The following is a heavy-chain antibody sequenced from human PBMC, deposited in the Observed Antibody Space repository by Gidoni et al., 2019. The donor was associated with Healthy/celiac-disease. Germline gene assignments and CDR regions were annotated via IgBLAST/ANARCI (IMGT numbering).Heavy chain of an antibody. V-gene: IGHV4-39*01. CDR3: ASLNWGSDGY. CDR1: GGSISSSSYY. J-gene: IGHJ4*02. CDR2: IYYSGST. D-gene: IGHD7-27*01. Sequence: QLQLQESAGLVKPSETLSLTCTVSGGSISSSSYYWGWIRQPPGKGLEWIGIIYYSGSTYYNPSLKSRVTISVDTSKNQFSLKLSSVTAADTAVYYCASLNWGSDGYWGQGTLVTVSS.